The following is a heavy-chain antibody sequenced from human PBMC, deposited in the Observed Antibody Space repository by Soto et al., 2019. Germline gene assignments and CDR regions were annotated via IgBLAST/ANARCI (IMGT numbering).Heavy chain of an antibody. CDR3: ARVGTGHDNHYLDD. V-gene: IGHV3-49*03. CDR1: GFTFGGYA. CDR2: IRSKAYSRTT. J-gene: IGHJ4*02. D-gene: IGHD5-12*01. Sequence: SLRLSCSGSGFTFGGYAMSWLRLAPGKGLEWVAFIRSKAYSRTTEYAASVRGRFTISRDDSNNFAYLQMDSLKTEDTALYFCARVGTGHDNHYLDDWGQGTQVTVS.